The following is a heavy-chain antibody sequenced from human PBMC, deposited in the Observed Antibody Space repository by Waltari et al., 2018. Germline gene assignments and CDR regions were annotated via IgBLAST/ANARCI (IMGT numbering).Heavy chain of an antibody. J-gene: IGHJ4*02. V-gene: IGHV1-69*05. CDR1: GVTFRRYA. Sequence: QVQPVQSGAGVKKPGSSVTVSCKAYGVTFRRYAMSWVRQAPGQGLEWMGGIIPIFGTANYAQKFQGRVTITTDESTSTAYMELSSLRSEDTAVYYCATLGYDSSGFDYWGQGTLVTVSS. CDR2: IIPIFGTA. D-gene: IGHD3-22*01. CDR3: ATLGYDSSGFDY.